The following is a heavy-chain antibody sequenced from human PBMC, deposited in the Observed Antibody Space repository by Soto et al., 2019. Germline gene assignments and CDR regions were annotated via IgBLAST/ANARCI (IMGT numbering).Heavy chain of an antibody. CDR1: GYRFTSYW. Sequence: GESLKISCEGSGYRFTSYWIGWVRQMPGKGLEWMGIIYPGDSDTRYSPSFQGQVTISADKSISTAYLQWGSLKASDTAMYYCARRYCSGGSCPPDAFDIWGQGTMVTVSS. D-gene: IGHD2-15*01. CDR3: ARRYCSGGSCPPDAFDI. J-gene: IGHJ3*02. CDR2: IYPGDSDT. V-gene: IGHV5-51*01.